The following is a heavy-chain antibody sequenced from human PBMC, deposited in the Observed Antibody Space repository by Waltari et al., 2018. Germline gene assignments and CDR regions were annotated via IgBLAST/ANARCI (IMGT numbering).Heavy chain of an antibody. V-gene: IGHV4-39*01. Sequence: QLQLQESGPGLVKPSETLSLTCTFSGGSISGGNQFWDWIRQPPGEGLEWIGSISGSGSTRYNPSLGSRVTISVDTSKKDQFSLRLSSVTAADTAVYFCARHADRGPSICGFDSWGQGTLVTVSS. CDR1: GGSISGGNQF. CDR3: ARHADRGPSICGFDS. D-gene: IGHD3-16*02. CDR2: ISGSGST. J-gene: IGHJ5*01.